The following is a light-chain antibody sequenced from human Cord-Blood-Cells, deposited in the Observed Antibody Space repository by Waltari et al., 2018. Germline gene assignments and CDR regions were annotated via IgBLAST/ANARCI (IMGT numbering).Light chain of an antibody. Sequence: QAALTQPASVSGSPGQSITISCTGTSSDVGSYNLVPWYQQHPGKYPKLMIYEGSKRPSGVSNRFSRSKSGNTASLTIAGLQAEDEADYYCCSYAGSSTWVFGGGTKLTVL. V-gene: IGLV2-23*01. CDR3: CSYAGSSTWV. CDR2: EGS. J-gene: IGLJ3*02. CDR1: SSDVGSYNL.